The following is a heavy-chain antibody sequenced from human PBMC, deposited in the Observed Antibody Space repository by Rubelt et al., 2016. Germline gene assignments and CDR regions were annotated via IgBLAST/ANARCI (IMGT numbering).Heavy chain of an antibody. D-gene: IGHD3-22*01. V-gene: IGHV4-39*07. J-gene: IGHJ5*02. CDR2: IYSSGST. CDR3: ARAEDYYSSWFDP. CDR1: GGSISSSDYY. Sequence: QLHLQESGPGLVKPSETLSLNCTVSGGSISSSDYYWGWIRQPPGKGLEWIGSIYSSGSTCYNPSLKSRVIISVDMSKNQFSLKRSSVTAADTAADYGARAEDYYSSWFDPWGQGTLVTVSS.